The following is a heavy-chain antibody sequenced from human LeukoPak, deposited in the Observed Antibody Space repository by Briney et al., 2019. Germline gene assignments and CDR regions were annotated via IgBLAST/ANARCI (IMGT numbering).Heavy chain of an antibody. V-gene: IGHV3-11*05. CDR3: ARARYAAPVDY. Sequence: GGSLRLSCADSGFTFSDYYMSWIRQAPGKGLEWVSHISSSSSYTNYADSVKGRFTISRDNAKNSLYLQMNSLRAEDTAVYYCARARYAAPVDYWGQGTLVTVSS. CDR2: ISSSSSYT. J-gene: IGHJ4*02. CDR1: GFTFSDYY. D-gene: IGHD2-2*01.